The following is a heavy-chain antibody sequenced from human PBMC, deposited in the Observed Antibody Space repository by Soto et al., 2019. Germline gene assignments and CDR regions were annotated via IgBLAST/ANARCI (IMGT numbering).Heavy chain of an antibody. D-gene: IGHD3-10*01. J-gene: IGHJ3*02. V-gene: IGHV1-18*01. CDR2: ISPYNGNT. CDR1: GYIFKNYG. Sequence: QVQLVQSGAEVKKPGASVKVSCKASGYIFKNYGINWVRQAPGQGLEWMGWISPYNGNTNYAQRLQGRVTMTTDTSTDTGYMELSSLRSDDTAVYYCASGLRPYAFDIWGQGTMVTVSS. CDR3: ASGLRPYAFDI.